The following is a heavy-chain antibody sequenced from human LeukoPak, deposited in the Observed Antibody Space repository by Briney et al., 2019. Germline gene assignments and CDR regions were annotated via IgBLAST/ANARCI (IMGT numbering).Heavy chain of an antibody. Sequence: SETLSLTCTVSGGFVSSNNYYWSWIRQPPGKGLEWIGNIYYSGNTNYNPSLKGRVTTSVVTSKNQFSLRLTYVTPADKAVYSCAXXRSPXGGGSWYYFDHWGQGALVTVSS. V-gene: IGHV4-61*01. CDR1: GGFVSSNNYY. D-gene: IGHD2-15*01. CDR3: AXXRSPXGGGSWYYFDH. J-gene: IGHJ4*02. CDR2: IYYSGNT.